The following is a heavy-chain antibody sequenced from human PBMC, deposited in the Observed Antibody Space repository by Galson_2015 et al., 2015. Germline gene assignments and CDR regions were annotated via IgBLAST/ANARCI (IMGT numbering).Heavy chain of an antibody. CDR1: GYTFTNYF. CDR3: ARELGGTYYFDY. D-gene: IGHD3-10*01. V-gene: IGHV1-46*04. J-gene: IGHJ4*02. CDR2: INPSGAAT. Sequence: SVKVSCKASGYTFTNYFIQWVRQAPGQGLEWVGAINPSGAATFYAQKLQGRVSMTRDTPTSTVYVELSSLGSEDTAVYYCARELGGTYYFDYWGLGTLVTVSS.